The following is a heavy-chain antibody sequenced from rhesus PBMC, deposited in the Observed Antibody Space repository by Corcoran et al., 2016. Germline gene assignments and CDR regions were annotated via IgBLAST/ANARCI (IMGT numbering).Heavy chain of an antibody. Sequence: EVQLVESGGGLVQPGGSLRLSCAASGFTFSSYGMSWVRQAPGKGLDWVSYIRNGGGSTYYADSGKGRFTISRDNSKNTLSLQMNSLRAEDTAVYYCAKDTGIQLQLDYWGQGVLVTVSS. CDR1: GFTFSSYG. V-gene: IGHV3S5*01. D-gene: IGHD5-12*01. CDR3: AKDTGIQLQLDY. CDR2: IRNGGGST. J-gene: IGHJ4*01.